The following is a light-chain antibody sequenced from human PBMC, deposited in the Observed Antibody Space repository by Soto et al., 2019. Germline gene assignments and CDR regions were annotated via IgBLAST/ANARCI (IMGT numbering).Light chain of an antibody. Sequence: DIPMTQSPSSLSASLGDRVTITCRASQSISNYLNWYQQKPGKAPKLLIHTTSSLQSGVPSRFSASGTGTDFTLTISSLQPEDFATYYCQQSFSTPQTFGGGTKVE. J-gene: IGKJ4*01. CDR1: QSISNY. V-gene: IGKV1-39*01. CDR2: TTS. CDR3: QQSFSTPQT.